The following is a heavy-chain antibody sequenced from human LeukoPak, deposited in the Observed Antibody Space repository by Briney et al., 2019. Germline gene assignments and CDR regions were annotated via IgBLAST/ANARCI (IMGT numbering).Heavy chain of an antibody. CDR2: IRYDGSNK. D-gene: IGHD3-22*01. CDR3: AKEQPNYYDSSGYSGYFDY. Sequence: GGSLRLSCAASGFTFSSYGMHWGRQAPGKGLEWVAFIRYDGSNKYYADSVKGRFTISRDNSKNTLYLQMNSLRAEDTAVYYWAKEQPNYYDSSGYSGYFDYWGQGTLVTVSS. CDR1: GFTFSSYG. J-gene: IGHJ4*02. V-gene: IGHV3-30*02.